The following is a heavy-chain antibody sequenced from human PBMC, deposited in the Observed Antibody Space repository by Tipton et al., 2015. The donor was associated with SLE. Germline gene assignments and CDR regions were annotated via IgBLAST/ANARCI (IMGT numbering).Heavy chain of an antibody. J-gene: IGHJ4*02. D-gene: IGHD3-3*01. Sequence: GLVKPSETLSLTCTVSGGSISGYYWSWVRQPPGKGLEWIGYISFSGLTNYNPSVRSRVSTSMDTSKNQFSLQMSSVTAADTALYYCARHKLGFSWSYFDSWGQGTQVTVSS. CDR2: ISFSGLT. V-gene: IGHV4-59*08. CDR3: ARHKLGFSWSYFDS. CDR1: GGSISGYY.